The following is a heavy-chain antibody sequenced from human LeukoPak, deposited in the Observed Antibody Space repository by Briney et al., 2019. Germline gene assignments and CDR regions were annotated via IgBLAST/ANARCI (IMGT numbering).Heavy chain of an antibody. Sequence: GGSLRLSCAASGFTVSSNYMSWVRQALGKGLEWVSVIYSGGSTYYADSVKGRFTISRDNSKNTLYLQMNSLRAEDTAVYYCARELSYYFDYWGQGTLVTVSS. J-gene: IGHJ4*02. D-gene: IGHD1-7*01. CDR2: IYSGGST. V-gene: IGHV3-66*02. CDR3: ARELSYYFDY. CDR1: GFTVSSNY.